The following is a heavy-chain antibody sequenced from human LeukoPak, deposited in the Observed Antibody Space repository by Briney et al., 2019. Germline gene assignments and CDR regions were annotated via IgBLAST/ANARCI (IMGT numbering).Heavy chain of an antibody. V-gene: IGHV4-59*01. CDR3: ARAAEAMTTVTTSTPDAFDI. Sequence: SETLALTYTVWGGSNSSYYWRWMRQPPGRGLEEVGDIYYSGSTNTNPSSKSRVTISVDTFKNQFSLKLSSVTAADTAVYYCARAAEAMTTVTTSTPDAFDIWGQGTMVTVSS. CDR1: GGSNSSYY. CDR2: IYYSGST. J-gene: IGHJ3*02. D-gene: IGHD4-17*01.